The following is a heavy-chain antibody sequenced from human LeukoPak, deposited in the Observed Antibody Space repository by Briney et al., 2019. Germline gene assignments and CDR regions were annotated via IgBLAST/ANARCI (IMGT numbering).Heavy chain of an antibody. CDR2: IKEDGSEK. D-gene: IGHD3-10*01. CDR1: GFTFSSYW. J-gene: IGHJ4*02. V-gene: IGHV3-7*01. CDR3: AKDGEVSWFGPESY. Sequence: PGGSLRLSCAASGFTFSSYWMNWVRQAPGKGLEWVANIKEDGSEKYYVDSVKGRFTISRDSSKNTLYLQMNSLKAEDTAVYYCAKDGEVSWFGPESYWGQGTLVAVSS.